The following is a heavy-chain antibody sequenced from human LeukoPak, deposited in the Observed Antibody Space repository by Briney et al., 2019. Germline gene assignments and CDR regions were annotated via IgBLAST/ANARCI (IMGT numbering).Heavy chain of an antibody. D-gene: IGHD3-16*01. Sequence: AESLKIPSKGSGYRSTSYWICWLRQMPGGVVEWRGIIYPADSGTRYSPSFQGQVTISADKSINTAYLQWSSLKGSDKGMYYCARGVDAFDTWGQGKMGTVSS. CDR3: ARGVDAFDT. CDR1: GYRSTSYW. CDR2: IYPADSGT. J-gene: IGHJ3*02. V-gene: IGHV5-51*01.